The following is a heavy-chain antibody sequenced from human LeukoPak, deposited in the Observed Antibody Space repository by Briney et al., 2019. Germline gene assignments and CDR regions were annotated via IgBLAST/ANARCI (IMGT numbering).Heavy chain of an antibody. J-gene: IGHJ4*02. D-gene: IGHD5-24*01. Sequence: GSLRLSCAASGFTLSDYYMSWIRQSPGKGPEWVSYISSGGSSIYYADSVKGRFTISRDNTKNSLYLQMNSLRAEDTAVYYCARVYGYNYYFDYWGQGTLVTVSS. CDR2: ISSGGSSI. CDR1: GFTLSDYY. CDR3: ARVYGYNYYFDY. V-gene: IGHV3-11*01.